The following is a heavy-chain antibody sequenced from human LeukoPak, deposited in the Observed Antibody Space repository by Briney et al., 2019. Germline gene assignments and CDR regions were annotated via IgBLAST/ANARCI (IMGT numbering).Heavy chain of an antibody. D-gene: IGHD5-12*01. Sequence: GGSLRLSCAASGFTFSTYAMHWVRQAPGKGLEWVALIWYDGSKIYYADSVKGRFTISRDDSKNTVYLQMNRLRAHDTAVYYCASSFSGFSGDGYPLWGQGTLVTVSS. V-gene: IGHV3-33*01. CDR2: IWYDGSKI. CDR1: GFTFSTYA. CDR3: ASSFSGFSGDGYPL. J-gene: IGHJ4*02.